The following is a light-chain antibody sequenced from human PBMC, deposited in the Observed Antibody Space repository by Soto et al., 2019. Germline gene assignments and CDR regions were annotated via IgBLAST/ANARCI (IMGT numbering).Light chain of an antibody. J-gene: IGKJ3*01. CDR1: QSISSW. CDR3: QQTYASAFN. V-gene: IGKV1-5*01. Sequence: DIQMTQSPSTLSASVGDRVTITCRASQSISSWLAWYQQKPGKATELLIYDASTLESGVPSRFSASGSGTEFTLIITALQREDFATYFCQQTYASAFNFGPGTKVDIK. CDR2: DAS.